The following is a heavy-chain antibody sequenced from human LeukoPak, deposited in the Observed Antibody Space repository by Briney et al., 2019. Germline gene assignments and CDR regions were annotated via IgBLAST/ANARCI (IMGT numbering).Heavy chain of an antibody. CDR1: GFTFSSYE. CDR2: TSNSGTAI. J-gene: IGHJ1*01. V-gene: IGHV3-48*03. D-gene: IGHD5-18*01. Sequence: WVSLRLSCAASGFTFSSYEMNRVRQAPGKGLEWVSYTSNSGTAIYYADSVKGRFTISRDNAKSSLYLQMNSLRAEDTAVYYCARAGYSMDTEYFQHWGQGTLVT. CDR3: ARAGYSMDTEYFQH.